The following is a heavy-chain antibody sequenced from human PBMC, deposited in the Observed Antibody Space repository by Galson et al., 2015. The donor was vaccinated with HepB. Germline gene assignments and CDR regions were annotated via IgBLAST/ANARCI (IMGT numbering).Heavy chain of an antibody. D-gene: IGHD5-24*01. Sequence: SLTCTVSGGSISSGAYHWSWVRQHPGKGLEWIGYTYYSGSTYYNPSLKSRVTISVDTSKNQFSLKLSSVTAADTAVYYCARVRDGGERATTNAFDIWGQGTMVTVSS. CDR1: GGSISSGAYH. V-gene: IGHV4-31*03. CDR2: TYYSGST. J-gene: IGHJ3*02. CDR3: ARVRDGGERATTNAFDI.